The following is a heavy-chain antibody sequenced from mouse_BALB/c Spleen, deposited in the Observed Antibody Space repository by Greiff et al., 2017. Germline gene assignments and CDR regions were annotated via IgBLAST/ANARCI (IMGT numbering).Heavy chain of an antibody. CDR2: IRLKSNNYAT. CDR3: TSPYYYGSSYVGWFAY. J-gene: IGHJ3*01. V-gene: IGHV6-6*02. D-gene: IGHD1-1*01. Sequence: EVKLVESGGGLVQPGGSMKLSCVASGFTFSNYWMNWVRQSPEKGLEWVAEIRLKSNNYATHYAESVKGRFTISRDDSKSSVYLQMNNLRAEDTGIYYCTSPYYYGSSYVGWFAYWGQGTLVTVSA. CDR1: GFTFSNYW.